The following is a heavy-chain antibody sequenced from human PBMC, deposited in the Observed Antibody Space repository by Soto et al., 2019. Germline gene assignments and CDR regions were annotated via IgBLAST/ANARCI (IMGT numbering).Heavy chain of an antibody. J-gene: IGHJ6*02. CDR2: ISFLGDDK. CDR3: VRDSRASYGMDV. Sequence: QVQVVESGGSVVQPGRSLRLSCAASGFAFRSFGFHWVRQAPGRGLEWVAFISFLGDDKYYTDSVKGRFTISRDNSKDTIYIQMNSLRVKDTALYSCVRDSRASYGMDVWGQGTTVAVSS. CDR1: GFAFRSFG. V-gene: IGHV3-30*03. D-gene: IGHD3-10*01.